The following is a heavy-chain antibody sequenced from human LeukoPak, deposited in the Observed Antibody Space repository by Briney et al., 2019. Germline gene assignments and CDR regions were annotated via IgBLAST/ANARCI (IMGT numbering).Heavy chain of an antibody. D-gene: IGHD6-19*01. CDR3: ARGVFHRGWATGYYYYYYMDV. J-gene: IGHJ6*03. V-gene: IGHV3-48*01. CDR2: ISSSSSTI. Sequence: GGSLRLSCAASGFTFSSYGMHWVRQAPGKGLEWVSYISSSSSTIYYADSVKGRFTISRDNAKKSLYLQMNSLRAEDTAVYYCARGVFHRGWATGYYYYYYMDVWGKGTTVTISS. CDR1: GFTFSSYG.